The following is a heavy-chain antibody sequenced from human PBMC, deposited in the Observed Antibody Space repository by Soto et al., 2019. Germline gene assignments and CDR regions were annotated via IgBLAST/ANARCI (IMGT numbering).Heavy chain of an antibody. CDR1: GGSISSSSYY. J-gene: IGHJ4*02. CDR2: IYYSGST. CDR3: ARVLIVGATDMYYFDY. V-gene: IGHV4-61*01. Sequence: SETLSLTCTVSGGSISSSSYYWSWIRQPPGKGLEWIGYIYYSGSTNYNPSLKSRVTISVDTSKNQFSLKLSSATAADTAVYYCARVLIVGATDMYYFDYWGQGTLVTV. D-gene: IGHD1-26*01.